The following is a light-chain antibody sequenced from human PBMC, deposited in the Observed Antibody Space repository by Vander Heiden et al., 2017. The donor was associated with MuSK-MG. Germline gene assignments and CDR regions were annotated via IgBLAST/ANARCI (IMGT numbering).Light chain of an antibody. V-gene: IGKV1-39*01. CDR1: QSISSY. CDR2: AAS. J-gene: IGKJ1*01. CDR3: QQCDSALRT. Sequence: DSQMTQPPSSLSASVGDRVTITCRASQSISSYLNWYQQKPGKAPKLLIYAASSLQSGVPSRFSGSGSGTDFTLTISRLQPEDFATYYCQQCDSALRTFGQGTKVEIK.